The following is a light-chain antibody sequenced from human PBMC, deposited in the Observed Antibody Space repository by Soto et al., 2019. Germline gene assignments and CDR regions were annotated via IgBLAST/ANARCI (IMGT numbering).Light chain of an antibody. CDR3: QQYGSSGT. V-gene: IGKV3-11*01. J-gene: IGKJ1*01. Sequence: EIVLTQSPGTLSLSPGESATLSCSADQSVSGFLGWYQQKPGQAPRLLIYDASNRATGIPARFSGSGSGTDFTLTISSLEPEDFAVYYCQQYGSSGTFGQGTKVDIK. CDR1: QSVSGF. CDR2: DAS.